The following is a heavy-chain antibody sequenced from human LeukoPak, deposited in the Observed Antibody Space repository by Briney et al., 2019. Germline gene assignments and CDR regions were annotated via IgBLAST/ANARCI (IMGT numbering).Heavy chain of an antibody. Sequence: SETLSLTCTVSGVSINRYYWSWIRQPPGRGLEWIGYIYYSGSTNYNPSLKSRVTISIDTSKNQFSLKLSSVTAADTAVYCCARGYDFWSGYYFDYWGQGTLVTVSS. CDR1: GVSINRYY. CDR2: IYYSGST. D-gene: IGHD3-3*01. V-gene: IGHV4-59*01. CDR3: ARGYDFWSGYYFDY. J-gene: IGHJ4*02.